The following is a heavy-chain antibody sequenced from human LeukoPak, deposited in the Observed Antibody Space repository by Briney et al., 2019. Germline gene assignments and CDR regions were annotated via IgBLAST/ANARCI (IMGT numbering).Heavy chain of an antibody. V-gene: IGHV3-21*01. CDR3: VRELYGSGNVYYYDH. CDR1: GFTLSSYS. J-gene: IGHJ4*02. Sequence: GGCLRLSRAASGFTLSSYSFKWVHQAAGQGLEWVSCITPTSSYIWSANSVSGRFTISRDNAQNSLYLQMSSLRVEDTAVYYCVRELYGSGNVYYYDHGGQGTRVTVSS. CDR2: ITPTSSYI. D-gene: IGHD6-19*01.